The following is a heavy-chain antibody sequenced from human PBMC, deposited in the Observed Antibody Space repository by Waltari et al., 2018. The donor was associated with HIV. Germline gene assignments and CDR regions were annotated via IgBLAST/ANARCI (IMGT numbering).Heavy chain of an antibody. J-gene: IGHJ6*02. CDR2: IIPIFGTA. CDR3: AREPPGGTQDGMDV. Sequence: QVQLVQSGAEVKKPGSSLKVSCTASGGTFSSYAFSWVRQAPEQGLEWRGGIIPIFGTANYAQKFQGRVTITADESTSTAYMELSSLRSEDTAVYYCAREPPGGTQDGMDVWGQGTTVTVSS. CDR1: GGTFSSYA. V-gene: IGHV1-69*01. D-gene: IGHD1-26*01.